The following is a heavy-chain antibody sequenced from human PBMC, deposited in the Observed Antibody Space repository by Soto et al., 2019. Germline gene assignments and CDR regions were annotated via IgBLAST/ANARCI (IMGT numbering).Heavy chain of an antibody. CDR2: ISGSGGST. Sequence: GGSLRLSCAASGFTFSSYAMSWVRQAPGKGLEWVSAISGSGGSTYYADSVKGRFTISRDNSKNTLYLQINSLRAEDTAVYYCTITASGSYYSRPHGGGFDYWGQGTLVTVSS. D-gene: IGHD1-26*01. CDR3: TITASGSYYSRPHGGGFDY. V-gene: IGHV3-23*01. J-gene: IGHJ4*02. CDR1: GFTFSSYA.